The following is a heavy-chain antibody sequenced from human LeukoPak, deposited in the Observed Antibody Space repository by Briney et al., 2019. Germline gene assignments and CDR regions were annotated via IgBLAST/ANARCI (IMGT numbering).Heavy chain of an antibody. CDR3: ARAPMVRAGWFDP. V-gene: IGHV4-59*01. J-gene: IGHJ5*02. CDR2: IYYSGST. CDR1: GGSISSYY. D-gene: IGHD3-10*01. Sequence: PSETLSLTCTVSGGSISSYYWSWIRQPPGKGLEWIGYIYYSGSTNYNPSLKSRVTLSVDTSKNQFSLKLSSVTAADTAVYYCARAPMVRAGWFDPWGQGTLVTVSS.